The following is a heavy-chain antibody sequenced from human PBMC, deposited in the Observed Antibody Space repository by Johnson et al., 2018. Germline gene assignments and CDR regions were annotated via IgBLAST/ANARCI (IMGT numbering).Heavy chain of an antibody. CDR2: ISYDGTNK. D-gene: IGHD2-15*01. CDR1: GFTFTNYG. Sequence: QVQLVQSGGGVVQPGRSLRLSCAASGFTFTNYGMHWVRQAPGKGLEWVALISYDGTNKYYADSVKGQFTISRDNSKNTLYLQMNSLRAEDTDVYYCARGDIVVVVVAREYFQHWGQGTLVTVSS. J-gene: IGHJ1*01. V-gene: IGHV3-30*03. CDR3: ARGDIVVVVVAREYFQH.